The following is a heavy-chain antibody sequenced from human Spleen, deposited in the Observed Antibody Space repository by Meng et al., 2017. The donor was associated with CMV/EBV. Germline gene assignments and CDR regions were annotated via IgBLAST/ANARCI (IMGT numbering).Heavy chain of an antibody. CDR2: ITSSSSYI. V-gene: IGHV3-21*01. Sequence: GGSLRLSCAASGFSFSSYWMNWVRQAPGKGLEWISSITSSSSYIYYADSVKGRFTISRDNAKNSLYLQMSSLRAEDTAVYYCARVYGSRGGSDHWGQGTLVTVSS. CDR1: GFSFSSYW. J-gene: IGHJ4*02. D-gene: IGHD4-23*01. CDR3: ARVYGSRGGSDH.